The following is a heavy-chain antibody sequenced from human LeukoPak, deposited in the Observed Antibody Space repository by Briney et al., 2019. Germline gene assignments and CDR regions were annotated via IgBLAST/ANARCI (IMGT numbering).Heavy chain of an antibody. CDR3: AKGRVAVAGTLAAEFDY. Sequence: GGSLRLSCAASGFTFDDYAMHWVRQAPGKGLEWVSGISWNSGSIGYADSVKGRLTISRDNAKKSLYLQMNTLRAEDTALYYCAKGRVAVAGTLAAEFDYWGQGTPVTVSS. V-gene: IGHV3-9*01. J-gene: IGHJ4*02. CDR1: GFTFDDYA. CDR2: ISWNSGSI. D-gene: IGHD6-19*01.